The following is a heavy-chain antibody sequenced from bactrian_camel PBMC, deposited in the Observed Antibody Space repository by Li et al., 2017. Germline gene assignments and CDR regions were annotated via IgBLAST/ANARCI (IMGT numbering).Heavy chain of an antibody. CDR3: ATYETAIQAVGWRTGYNLRVRD. CDR2: IDSDGGT. J-gene: IGHJ4*01. Sequence: HVQLVESGGGSVQAGGSLRLTCVASQRANCTGWFRQGPGKEREGVAAIDSDGGTVYDDSVKGRFTISRDNAKSTVYLQMSDLKPEDTAVYYCATYETAIQAVGWRTGYNLRVRDGGQGTQVTVS. D-gene: IGHD1*01. V-gene: IGHV3S53*01. CDR1: QRANC.